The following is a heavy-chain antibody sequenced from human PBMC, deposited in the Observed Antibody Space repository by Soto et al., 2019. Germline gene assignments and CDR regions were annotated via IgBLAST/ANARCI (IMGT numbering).Heavy chain of an antibody. D-gene: IGHD3-9*01. J-gene: IGHJ6*02. CDR2: IIPIFGTA. CDR3: ARGALRYFDRQGPRYYGMDV. CDR1: GGTFSSYA. V-gene: IGHV1-69*13. Sequence: SVKVSCKASGGTFSSYAISWVRQAPGQGLEWMGGIIPIFGTANYAQKFQGRVTITADESTSTAYMELSSLRSEDTAVYYCARGALRYFDRQGPRYYGMDVWGQGTTVTVSS.